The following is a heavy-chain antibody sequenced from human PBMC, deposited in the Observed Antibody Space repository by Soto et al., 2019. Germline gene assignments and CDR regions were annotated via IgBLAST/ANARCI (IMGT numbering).Heavy chain of an antibody. Sequence: PSETLSLTCTVSGVSISSSSYYWGWIRQPPGKGLEWIANIYYSGITYCNPSLKSRVAISVDTSKNQFSLKLSSVSAADTAIYYCARSNSGYYKWFDPWGQGTLVT. V-gene: IGHV4-39*01. J-gene: IGHJ5*02. CDR2: IYYSGIT. D-gene: IGHD3-22*01. CDR1: GVSISSSSYY. CDR3: ARSNSGYYKWFDP.